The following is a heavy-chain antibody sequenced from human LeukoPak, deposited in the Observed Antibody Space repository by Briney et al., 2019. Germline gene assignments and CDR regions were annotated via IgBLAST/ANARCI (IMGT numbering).Heavy chain of an antibody. J-gene: IGHJ4*02. CDR3: ARDRGYVDY. Sequence: GGSLRLSCAASGFTFSSYWMHWVRQAPGKGLLWVSLINSDGSSTSYADSVKGRFTISRDNAKSALFLQMNSLRAEDTAVYYCARDRGYVDYWGQGTLVTVSS. CDR1: GFTFSSYW. CDR2: INSDGSST. V-gene: IGHV3-74*01.